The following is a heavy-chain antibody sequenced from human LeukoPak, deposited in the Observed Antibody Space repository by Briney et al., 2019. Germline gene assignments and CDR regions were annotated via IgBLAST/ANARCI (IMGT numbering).Heavy chain of an antibody. Sequence: HGESLRISCKGSGYSFTTYWIGWVRQMPGKGLEWMGIIYPGDPDTRYTPSFQGQVTMSADKSINTAYLQWSSLKASDTAMYYCARRQGCSSTSCPPDYWGQGTLVTVSP. J-gene: IGHJ4*02. CDR3: ARRQGCSSTSCPPDY. D-gene: IGHD2-2*01. V-gene: IGHV5-51*01. CDR1: GYSFTTYW. CDR2: IYPGDPDT.